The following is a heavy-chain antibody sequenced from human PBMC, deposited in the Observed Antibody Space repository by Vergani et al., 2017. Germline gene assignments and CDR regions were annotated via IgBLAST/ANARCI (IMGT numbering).Heavy chain of an antibody. J-gene: IGHJ5*02. CDR2: INTNTGNP. D-gene: IGHD5-12*01. CDR1: GYTFTSYA. CDR3: ARDGTQGYSGYDTHGGFDP. Sequence: QVQLVQSGSELKKPGASVKVSCKASGYTFTSYAMNWVRQAPGQGLEWMGWINTNTGNPTYAQGFTGRFVFSLDTSVSTAYLQISSLKSEDTAVYYCARDGTQGYSGYDTHGGFDPWGQGTLVTVSS. V-gene: IGHV7-4-1*02.